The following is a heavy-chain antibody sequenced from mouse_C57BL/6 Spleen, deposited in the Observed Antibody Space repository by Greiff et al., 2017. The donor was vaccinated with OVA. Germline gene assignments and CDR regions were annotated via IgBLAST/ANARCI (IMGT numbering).Heavy chain of an antibody. D-gene: IGHD2-3*01. Sequence: EVQLQESGPGLVKPSQSLSLTCSVTGYSITSGYYWNWIRQFPGNKLEWMGYISYDGSNNYNPSLKNRISITRDTSTNQFFLKLNSVTTEDTATYYCARDDGYSDYWGQGTTLTVSA. V-gene: IGHV3-6*01. J-gene: IGHJ2*01. CDR1: GYSITSGYY. CDR3: ARDDGYSDY. CDR2: ISYDGSN.